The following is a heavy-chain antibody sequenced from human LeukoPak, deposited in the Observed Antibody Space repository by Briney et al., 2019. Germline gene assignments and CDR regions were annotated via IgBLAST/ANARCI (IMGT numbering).Heavy chain of an antibody. CDR3: ARYSVAAYNWFDP. D-gene: IGHD6-6*01. CDR1: AVSISSYY. J-gene: IGHJ5*02. V-gene: IGHV4-59*01. CDR2: IYYSGST. Sequence: SETLSLNCTGSAVSISSYYWSWIRQPPGKGLEWIGYIYYSGSTNYNPSLKSRVTISVDTSENQFSLKLSSVTAADTAVYYCARYSVAAYNWFDPWGQGTLVSVSS.